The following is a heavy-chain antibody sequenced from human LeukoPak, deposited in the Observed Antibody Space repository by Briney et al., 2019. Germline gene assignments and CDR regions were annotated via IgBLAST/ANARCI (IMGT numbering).Heavy chain of an antibody. CDR2: ISSSGNPT. J-gene: IGHJ6*02. CDR3: ARYSYGNFYSYGLDV. Sequence: GGSLRLSCAASGFTVSSNYMSWVRQAPGKGLEWVSYISSSGNPTHYADSVKGRFTISRDNAKNSLSLQMDTLRAEDTAVYYCARYSYGNFYSYGLDVWGQGTTVTVSS. CDR1: GFTVSSNY. D-gene: IGHD5-18*01. V-gene: IGHV3-11*01.